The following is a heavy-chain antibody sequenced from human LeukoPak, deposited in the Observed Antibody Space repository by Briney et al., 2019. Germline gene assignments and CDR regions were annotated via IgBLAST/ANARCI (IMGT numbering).Heavy chain of an antibody. CDR2: IHNSGRT. D-gene: IGHD1-14*01. Sequence: SETLSLTCTVSGGSVSNASYYWSWIRQSPGKGLEWIGYIHNSGRTNYNPSLKSRVTGFVDTSKNQVSLRLSSVTAADTAVYYCARHGTISSESYFDYWGQGALVTVSS. J-gene: IGHJ4*02. CDR3: ARHGTISSESYFDY. V-gene: IGHV4-61*01. CDR1: GGSVSNASYY.